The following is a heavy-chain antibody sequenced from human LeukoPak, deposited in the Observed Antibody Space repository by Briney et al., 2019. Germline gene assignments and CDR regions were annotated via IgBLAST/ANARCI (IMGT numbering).Heavy chain of an antibody. CDR2: IFHSGNT. Sequence: AETLSLTCTVSGYAISSGYYWGWIRQPPGKGLEWIGSIFHSGNTYFNPSLKSRITISVDSSKNQFSLKLSSVTAADTAVYYCARGVPYSSSWYFAFDMWGQGTMFTVSS. CDR1: GYAISSGYY. V-gene: IGHV4-38-2*02. J-gene: IGHJ3*02. D-gene: IGHD6-13*01. CDR3: ARGVPYSSSWYFAFDM.